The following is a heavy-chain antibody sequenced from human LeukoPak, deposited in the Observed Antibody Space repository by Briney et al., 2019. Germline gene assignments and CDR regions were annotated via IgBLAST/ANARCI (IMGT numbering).Heavy chain of an antibody. D-gene: IGHD3-22*01. CDR3: AKGSITMIVVAV. J-gene: IGHJ4*02. CDR1: GFTFSSYG. V-gene: IGHV3-33*06. CDR2: IWYDGSNK. Sequence: GGSLRLSCAASGFTFSSYGMHWVRQAPGKGLEWVAVIWYDGSNKYYADSVKGRFTISRDNSKNTLYLQMNSLRAEDTAVYYCAKGSITMIVVAVWGQGTLVTVSS.